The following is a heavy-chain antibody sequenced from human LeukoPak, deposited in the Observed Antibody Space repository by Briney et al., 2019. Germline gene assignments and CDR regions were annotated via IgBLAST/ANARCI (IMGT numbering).Heavy chain of an antibody. CDR1: GFTFNTFW. CDR2: ITNDGSGA. CDR3: VRDRPHNWFDP. Sequence: PGGSLRLSCAASGFTFNTFWMHWVRQAPGKGLEWVSRITNDGSGATYADSVKGRFTISRDSGKNILYLQMNSLRPEDTAVYYCVRDRPHNWFDPWGQGTLVTVSS. J-gene: IGHJ5*02. V-gene: IGHV3-74*01.